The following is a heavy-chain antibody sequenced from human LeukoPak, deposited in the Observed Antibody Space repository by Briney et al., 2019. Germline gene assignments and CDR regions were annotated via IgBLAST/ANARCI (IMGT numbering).Heavy chain of an antibody. J-gene: IGHJ4*02. CDR2: ISYDGSNE. CDR3: ARGIYDFWSGYYASSFDY. V-gene: IGHV3-30*01. D-gene: IGHD3-3*01. Sequence: GRSLRLSCAASGFTFGSYAIHWARQAAGKWLGWVAVISYDGSNEYYADSVKGRFTISRDNSKNTLYLQMNSLRAEDTAVYYCARGIYDFWSGYYASSFDYWGQGTLVTVSS. CDR1: GFTFGSYA.